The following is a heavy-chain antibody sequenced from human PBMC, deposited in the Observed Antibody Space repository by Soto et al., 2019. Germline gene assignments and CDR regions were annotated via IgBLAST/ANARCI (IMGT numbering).Heavy chain of an antibody. V-gene: IGHV4-4*02. CDR1: GDSTTSSYW. Sequence: SETLSLTCTVSGDSTTSSYWWSWVRQPPGRGLEWIGKISHTGTTYYNPSLESRITISVEKSKNQFSLKLTSVTAADTAVFYCARHIPIDNILGFHYWRHGTLVT. CDR2: ISHTGTT. CDR3: ARHIPIDNILGFHY. D-gene: IGHD2-21*01. J-gene: IGHJ4*01.